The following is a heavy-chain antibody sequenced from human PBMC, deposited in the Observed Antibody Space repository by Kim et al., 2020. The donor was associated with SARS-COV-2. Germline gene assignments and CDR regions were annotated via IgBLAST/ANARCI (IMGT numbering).Heavy chain of an antibody. J-gene: IGHJ4*02. CDR3: ARQPLGIAVLWYSSGTHFDY. CDR1: GGSISSSSYY. Sequence: SETLSLTCTVSGGSISSSSYYWGWIRQPPGKGLEWIGSIYYSGSTYYNPSLKSRVTISVDTSKNQFSLKLSSVTAADPAVYYCARQPLGIAVLWYSSGTHFDYWGQGTLVTVSS. CDR2: IYYSGST. D-gene: IGHD6-19*01. V-gene: IGHV4-39*01.